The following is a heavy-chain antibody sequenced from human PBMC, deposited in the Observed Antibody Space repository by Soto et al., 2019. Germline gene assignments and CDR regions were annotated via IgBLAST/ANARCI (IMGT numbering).Heavy chain of an antibody. Sequence: QLQLQESGPGLAKPSETLSLTCTVSGGSISSSSYFWDWIRQPPGKALEWIGSIYYSGNTYYNPSLKSRVTVYVDRSKNQSSLKLSSVTAADTALYYCARRMKDSSSAGGFDIWGQGTMVTVSS. J-gene: IGHJ3*02. CDR3: ARRMKDSSSAGGFDI. CDR1: GGSISSSSYF. CDR2: IYYSGNT. D-gene: IGHD3-22*01. V-gene: IGHV4-39*01.